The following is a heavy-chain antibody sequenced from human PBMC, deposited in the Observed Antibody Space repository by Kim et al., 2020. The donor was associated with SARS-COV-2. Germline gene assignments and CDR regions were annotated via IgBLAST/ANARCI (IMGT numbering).Heavy chain of an antibody. V-gene: IGHV3-11*04. J-gene: IGHJ6*02. Sequence: KGRFTISRDNAKNSLYLQMNSLRAEDTAVYYCARGYSYGPRRTYYYGMDVWGQGTTVTVSS. CDR3: ARGYSYGPRRTYYYGMDV. D-gene: IGHD5-18*01.